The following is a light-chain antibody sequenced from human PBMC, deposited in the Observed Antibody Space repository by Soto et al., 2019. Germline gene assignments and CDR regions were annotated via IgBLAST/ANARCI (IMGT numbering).Light chain of an antibody. CDR1: SSDVGGYNY. CDR2: EVS. J-gene: IGLJ2*01. Sequence: QLVLTQPASVSGSPGQSITISCTGTSSDVGGYNYVSWYQQHPGKAPKLMIYEVSYRPSGVSNRFSGSKSGNTASLTISGLQAEDEAGYYRSSLTSTNTLAFGGGTKLTVL. V-gene: IGLV2-14*01. CDR3: SSLTSTNTLA.